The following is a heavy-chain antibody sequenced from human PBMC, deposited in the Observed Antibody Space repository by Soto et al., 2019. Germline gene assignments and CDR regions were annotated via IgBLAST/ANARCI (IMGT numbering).Heavy chain of an antibody. D-gene: IGHD6-19*01. CDR2: INHSGGT. V-gene: IGHV4-34*01. CDR1: GGSFSGYY. CDR3: ARGSSGWTNFDY. J-gene: IGHJ4*02. Sequence: PSETLSLTCAAYGGSFSGYYWSWIRQPPGKGLEWIGEINHSGGTNYNPSLKSRVTISVDTSKNQFSLKLCSVTAADTAVYYCARGSSGWTNFDYWGQGTLVTVSS.